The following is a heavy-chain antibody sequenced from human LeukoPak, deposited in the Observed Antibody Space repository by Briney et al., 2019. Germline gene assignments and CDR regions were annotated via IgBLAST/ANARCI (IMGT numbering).Heavy chain of an antibody. CDR2: IYYSGNT. CDR1: GGSISSGDYY. V-gene: IGHV4-30-4*01. CDR3: ARDQNKYDSSGDYYYQYRMDV. D-gene: IGHD3-22*01. Sequence: SETLSLTCTVSGGSISSGDYYWTWIRQPPGKGLEWFGYIYYSGNTHCNPSVKSRGSISVDPAKNKFSLTPSAVTAADRAMYYCARDQNKYDSSGDYYYQYRMDVWGQGTTVTVSS. J-gene: IGHJ6*02.